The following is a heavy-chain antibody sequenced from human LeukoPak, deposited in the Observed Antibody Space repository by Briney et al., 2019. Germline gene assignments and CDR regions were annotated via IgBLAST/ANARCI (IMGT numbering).Heavy chain of an antibody. D-gene: IGHD2-15*01. Sequence: GESLKISCKGSGYSFTSYWIGWVRQMPGKGPEWMGIIYPGDSDTRYSPSFQGQVTISADKSISTAYLQWSSLKASDTAMYYCARPHGYCSGGSCYSSDYFDYWGQGTLVTVSS. CDR2: IYPGDSDT. CDR1: GYSFTSYW. V-gene: IGHV5-51*01. CDR3: ARPHGYCSGGSCYSSDYFDY. J-gene: IGHJ4*02.